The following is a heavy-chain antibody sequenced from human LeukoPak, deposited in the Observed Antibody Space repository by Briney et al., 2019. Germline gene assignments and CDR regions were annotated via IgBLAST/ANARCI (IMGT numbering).Heavy chain of an antibody. V-gene: IGHV3-53*01. CDR1: GFSVSSNY. CDR3: AQARSSSGYGPLGFY. D-gene: IGHD5-12*01. CDR2: IYAGGDT. J-gene: IGHJ4*02. Sequence: PGGSLRLSCAASGFSVSSNYMSWVRQAPGKGLEFVSVIYAGGDTFYADSVKGRFTISRDSSKNTLYLQMSSLTAADTAVYYCAQARSSSGYGPLGFYWGQGTLVTVSS.